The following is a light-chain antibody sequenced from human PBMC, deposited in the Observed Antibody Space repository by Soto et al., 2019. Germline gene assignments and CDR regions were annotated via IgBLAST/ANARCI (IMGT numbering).Light chain of an antibody. V-gene: IGLV2-23*01. Sequence: QSALTQPASVSGSPGQSITISCTGTSSDIGSYNLVSWYQQHPGKAPKLMIYGGSKRPSGVSDRFSGSKSVNTASLTISGLQAEDEAEYFCSSHAGSNTPVVFGGGTKLTVL. CDR1: SSDIGSYNL. J-gene: IGLJ2*01. CDR3: SSHAGSNTPVV. CDR2: GGS.